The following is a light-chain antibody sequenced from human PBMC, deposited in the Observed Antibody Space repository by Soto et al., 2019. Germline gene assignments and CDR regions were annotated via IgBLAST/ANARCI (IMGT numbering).Light chain of an antibody. V-gene: IGKV1-5*03. CDR2: KAS. Sequence: DIQMTQSPSTLSASVGDRVTITCRASQSISSWLAWYQQKPGKAPKLLIYKASSLESGVPLRFSGSGSGTEFTLTISSLQPDDIATYYCQQYNSYLYTFGQGTKLEIK. CDR1: QSISSW. CDR3: QQYNSYLYT. J-gene: IGKJ2*01.